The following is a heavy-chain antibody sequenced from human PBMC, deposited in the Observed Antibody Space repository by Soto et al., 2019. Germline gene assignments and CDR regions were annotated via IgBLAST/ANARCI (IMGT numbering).Heavy chain of an antibody. D-gene: IGHD2-2*01. CDR3: ATDIVVVPAARDGTIDP. J-gene: IGHJ5*02. CDR1: GDTLTELS. CDR2: FDPEDGET. V-gene: IGHV1-24*01. Sequence: ASLKVCCKVSGDTLTELSMHWVRQAPGKGLEWMGGFDPEDGETIYAQKFQGRVTMTEDTSTDTAYMELSSLRSEDTAVYYCATDIVVVPAARDGTIDPWGQGTLVTVSS.